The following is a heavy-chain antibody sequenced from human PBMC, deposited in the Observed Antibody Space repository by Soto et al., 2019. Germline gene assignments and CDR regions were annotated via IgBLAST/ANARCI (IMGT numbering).Heavy chain of an antibody. V-gene: IGHV4-31*03. D-gene: IGHD3-10*01. J-gene: IGHJ6*02. Sequence: SETLSLTCTVSGGSISSGGYYWSWIRQHPGKGLEWIGYIYYSGSTYYNPSLKSRVTISVDTSKNQFSLKLSSVTAADTAVYYCARDQGAPRWFGEFTTLGMDVWGQGTTVTVSS. CDR1: GGSISSGGYY. CDR2: IYYSGST. CDR3: ARDQGAPRWFGEFTTLGMDV.